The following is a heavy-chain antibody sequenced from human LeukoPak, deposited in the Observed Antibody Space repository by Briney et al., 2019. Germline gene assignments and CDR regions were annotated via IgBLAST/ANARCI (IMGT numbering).Heavy chain of an antibody. Sequence: GGSLRLSCVGSGFKFRAFTMHWVRQAPGKGLEWVAAISYDGSNKNYADSVKGRFTISRDNSKNTLYLQMNSLRAEDTAVYYCARGVRIAVAGYIDYWGQGTLVTVSS. CDR1: GFKFRAFT. CDR3: ARGVRIAVAGYIDY. V-gene: IGHV3-30*04. D-gene: IGHD6-19*01. J-gene: IGHJ4*02. CDR2: ISYDGSNK.